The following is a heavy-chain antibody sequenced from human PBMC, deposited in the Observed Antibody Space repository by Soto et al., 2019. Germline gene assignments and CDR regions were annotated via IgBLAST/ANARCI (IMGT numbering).Heavy chain of an antibody. CDR3: ARVWGTTVTTGRAVPHWYGYMDV. V-gene: IGHV1-18*01. Sequence: QVQLVQSGAEVKKPGASVKVSCKASGYTFTSYGISWVRQAPGQGLEWMGWISAYNGNTNYAQKLQGRVTMTTDTSTSTAYMELRSLRADDTAVYYCARVWGTTVTTGRAVPHWYGYMDVWGKGTTVTVSS. CDR1: GYTFTSYG. D-gene: IGHD4-4*01. CDR2: ISAYNGNT. J-gene: IGHJ6*03.